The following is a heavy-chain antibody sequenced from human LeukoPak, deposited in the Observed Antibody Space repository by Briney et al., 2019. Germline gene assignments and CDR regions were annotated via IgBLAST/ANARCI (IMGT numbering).Heavy chain of an antibody. J-gene: IGHJ4*02. CDR2: IYPGDSDT. V-gene: IGHV5-51*01. D-gene: IGHD6-19*01. CDR3: ARRAVANFDC. CDR1: GYSFTNYW. Sequence: GDSLKISCKGSGYSFTNYWIGCVRQMPGKGLEWMGIIYPGDSDTRYSPSFQGQVTISADKSSSTAYLQWSSLKASDTAMYYCARRAVANFDCWGQGTLVTVSS.